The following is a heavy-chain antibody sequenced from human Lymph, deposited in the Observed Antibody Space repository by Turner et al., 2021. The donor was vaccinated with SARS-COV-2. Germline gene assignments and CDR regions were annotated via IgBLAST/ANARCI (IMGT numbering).Heavy chain of an antibody. CDR1: GGTFSTYT. CDR3: TRGETIAAHYDY. CDR2: IIPIFGTA. J-gene: IGHJ4*02. D-gene: IGHD6-6*01. V-gene: IGHV1-69*01. Sequence: QVQLVQSGAEVKKPGSSVKVSCKASGGTFSTYTISWVRQAPGQGLEWMGGIIPIFGTANYAQKFQGRGTITADESTSTAYMELSSLRSEDTAVYYCTRGETIAAHYDYWGQGTLVTVSS.